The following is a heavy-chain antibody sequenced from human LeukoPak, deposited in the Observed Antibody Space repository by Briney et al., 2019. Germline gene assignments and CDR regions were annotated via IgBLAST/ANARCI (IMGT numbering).Heavy chain of an antibody. CDR1: GGSVSSGTYY. CDR3: ARDRVRGNSNPFFDY. Sequence: PSETLSLTCTVSGGSVSSGTYYWSWIRQPPGKGLEWIGYNYYSGSTNYNPSLKSRVTISVDTSKNQFSLKLNSVTAADTAVYYCARDRVRGNSNPFFDYWGQGTLVTVSS. V-gene: IGHV4-61*01. D-gene: IGHD4-11*01. CDR2: NYYSGST. J-gene: IGHJ4*02.